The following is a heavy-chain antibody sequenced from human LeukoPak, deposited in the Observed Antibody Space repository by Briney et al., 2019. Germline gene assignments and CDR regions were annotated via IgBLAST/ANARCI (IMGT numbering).Heavy chain of an antibody. D-gene: IGHD6-6*01. Sequence: PSETLSLTCTVSGGSISSYYWSWIRQPPGKGLEWIGYIYYSGSTNYNPSLKSRVTISVDTSKNQFSLKLSSVTAADTAVYYCARNRIEYSSSFYYYYYMDVWGKGTTVTVSS. V-gene: IGHV4-59*01. J-gene: IGHJ6*03. CDR3: ARNRIEYSSSFYYYYYMDV. CDR2: IYYSGST. CDR1: GGSISSYY.